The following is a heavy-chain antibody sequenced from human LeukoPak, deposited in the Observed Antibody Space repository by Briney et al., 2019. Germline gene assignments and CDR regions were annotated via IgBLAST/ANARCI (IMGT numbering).Heavy chain of an antibody. CDR2: IYYSGST. D-gene: IGHD6-13*01. J-gene: IGHJ4*02. CDR3: ARNWYSSSWTFDY. V-gene: IGHV4-39*07. Sequence: SETLSLTCTVSGGSISSSSYYWGWIRQPPGKGLEWIGSIYYSGSTYYNPSLKSRVTIPVDTSKNQFSLKLSSVTAADTAVYYCARNWYSSSWTFDYWGQGTLVTVSS. CDR1: GGSISSSSYY.